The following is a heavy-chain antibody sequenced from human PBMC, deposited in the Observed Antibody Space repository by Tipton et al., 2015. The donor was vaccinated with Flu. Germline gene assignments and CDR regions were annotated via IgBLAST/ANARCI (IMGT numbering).Heavy chain of an antibody. D-gene: IGHD2-2*03. V-gene: IGHV4-4*07. Sequence: LRLSCTVSGGSMSIYYWSWIRQPAGEGLEWIGRIYASGSTNYNPSLKSRVTMSVDMSKNQFSLKLTSVTAADTAVYFCARAYGYCTTITCSYDAFDIWGQGTVVTVSS. J-gene: IGHJ3*02. CDR3: ARAYGYCTTITCSYDAFDI. CDR2: IYASGST. CDR1: GGSMSIYY.